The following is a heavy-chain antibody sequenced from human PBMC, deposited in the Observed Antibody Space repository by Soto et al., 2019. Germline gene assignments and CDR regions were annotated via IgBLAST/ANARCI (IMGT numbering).Heavy chain of an antibody. CDR1: GFAVSSSD. D-gene: IGHD2-21*02. Sequence: PGGSLRLSCNASGFAVSSSDMSWVRQAPGMGLEWVAVIESGGTAHYADSVKGRFTISRDNPNNIIYLQLHTLRAEDTAVYYCAKDLGPLKLLNSVFYGLDVWGQGTTVTVSS. CDR3: AKDLGPLKLLNSVFYGLDV. CDR2: IESGGTA. V-gene: IGHV3-53*01. J-gene: IGHJ6*02.